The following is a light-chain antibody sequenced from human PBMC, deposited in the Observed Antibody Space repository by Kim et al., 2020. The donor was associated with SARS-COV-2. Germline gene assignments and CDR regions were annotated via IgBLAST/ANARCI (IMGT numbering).Light chain of an antibody. J-gene: IGLJ3*02. CDR1: SSDVGGYNY. CDR3: SSYTSSTTWV. Sequence: QSALTQPASVSGSPGQSITISCTGTSSDVGGYNYVSWYQQHPGKVPKLMIYDVSNRPSGLSNRFSGSKSGNTASLTISGLQAEDEADYYCSSYTSSTTWVFGGGTQLTVL. CDR2: DVS. V-gene: IGLV2-14*03.